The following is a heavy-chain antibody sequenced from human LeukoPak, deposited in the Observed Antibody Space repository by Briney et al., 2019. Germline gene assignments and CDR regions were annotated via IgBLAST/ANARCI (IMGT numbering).Heavy chain of an antibody. J-gene: IGHJ4*02. D-gene: IGHD6-13*01. CDR2: IIPILGIA. V-gene: IGHV1-69*04. CDR1: GGTFSSYA. CDR3: ARHPAGRSYSSSWYDFDY. Sequence: SVKVSCKASGGTFSSYAIGWVRQAPGQGLEWMGRIIPILGIANYAQKFQGRVTITADKSTSTAYMELSSLRSEDTAVYYCARHPAGRSYSSSWYDFDYWGQGTLVTVSS.